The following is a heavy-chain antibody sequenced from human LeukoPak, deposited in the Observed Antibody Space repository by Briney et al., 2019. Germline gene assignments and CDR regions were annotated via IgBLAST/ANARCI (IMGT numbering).Heavy chain of an antibody. CDR2: ISYDGSNK. J-gene: IGHJ3*02. D-gene: IGHD3-10*01. V-gene: IGHV3-30*18. CDR1: GFTFSSYG. CDR3: ANTMADAFDI. Sequence: GGSLRLSCAASGFTFSSYGMHWVRQAPGKGLEWVAVISYDGSNKYYADSVKGRFTISRDNAKNSLNLQMNSLRAEDTAVYYCANTMADAFDIWGQGTMVTVSS.